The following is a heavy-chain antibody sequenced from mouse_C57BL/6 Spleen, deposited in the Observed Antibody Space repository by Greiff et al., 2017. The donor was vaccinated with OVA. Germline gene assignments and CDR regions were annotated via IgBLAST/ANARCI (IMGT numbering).Heavy chain of an antibody. D-gene: IGHD1-1*01. J-gene: IGHJ4*01. Sequence: EVKLMESGGGLVKPGGSLKLSCAASGFTFSDYGMHWVRQAPEKGLEWVAYISSGSSTIYYADTVKGRFTISRDNAKNTLFLQMTSLRSEDTAMYYCAIYTNSDYYAMDYWGQGTSVTVSS. CDR3: AIYTNSDYYAMDY. V-gene: IGHV5-17*01. CDR1: GFTFSDYG. CDR2: ISSGSSTI.